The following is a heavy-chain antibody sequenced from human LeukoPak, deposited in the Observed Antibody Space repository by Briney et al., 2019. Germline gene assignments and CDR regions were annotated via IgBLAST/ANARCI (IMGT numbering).Heavy chain of an antibody. CDR2: ISYDGSNK. D-gene: IGHD3-22*01. J-gene: IGHJ5*02. V-gene: IGHV3-30*18. CDR1: GFTFSSYG. CDR3: AKVPAPDITMIVANWFDP. Sequence: GGSLRLSCAASGFTFSSYGMHWVRQAPGKGLEWVAVISYDGSNKYYADSVKSRFTISRDNSKNTLYLQMNSLRAEDTAVYYCAKVPAPDITMIVANWFDPWGQGTLVTVSS.